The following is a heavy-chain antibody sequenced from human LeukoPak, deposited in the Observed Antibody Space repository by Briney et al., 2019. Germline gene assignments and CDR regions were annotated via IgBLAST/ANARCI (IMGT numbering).Heavy chain of an antibody. V-gene: IGHV3-23*01. CDR3: SKARRPDTIYPKEVNFDY. D-gene: IGHD3-9*01. J-gene: IGHJ4*02. CDR1: GFSFRSYA. CDR2: ITGGGGST. Sequence: GGSLRLSWAASGFSFRSYAMSWVRQAPGKGLEWVSTITGGGGSTYYADSVKGRFTISRDNSKDTFYLQMNSLRVEDTAVYYCSKARRPDTIYPKEVNFDYWGQGTLVTVSS.